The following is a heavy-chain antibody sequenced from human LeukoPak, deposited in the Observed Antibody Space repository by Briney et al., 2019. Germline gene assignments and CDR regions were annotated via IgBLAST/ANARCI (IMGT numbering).Heavy chain of an antibody. CDR2: ISGSGGST. Sequence: GGSLRLSCAASGFTFSTYAMSWVRQAPGKGLEWVSAISGSGGSTFNADSVKGRFTISRDNSKNTLFLQMNSLRAEDTAIYYCAKDHPSGYYFDYWGRGTLVTASS. J-gene: IGHJ4*02. CDR1: GFTFSTYA. V-gene: IGHV3-23*01. D-gene: IGHD1-14*01. CDR3: AKDHPSGYYFDY.